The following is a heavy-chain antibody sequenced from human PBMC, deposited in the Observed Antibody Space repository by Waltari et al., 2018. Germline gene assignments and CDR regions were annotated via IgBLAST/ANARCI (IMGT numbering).Heavy chain of an antibody. J-gene: IGHJ3*02. Sequence: EVQLVESGEGLVQPGRSLRLSCAASGFTFDDYAMHWVRQAPGKGLEWVSGISWNSGSIGYADSVKGRFTISRDNAKNSLYLQMNSLRAEDTALYYCAKGFGGSYGGSDAFDIWGQGTMVTVSS. D-gene: IGHD1-26*01. CDR1: GFTFDDYA. V-gene: IGHV3-9*01. CDR3: AKGFGGSYGGSDAFDI. CDR2: ISWNSGSI.